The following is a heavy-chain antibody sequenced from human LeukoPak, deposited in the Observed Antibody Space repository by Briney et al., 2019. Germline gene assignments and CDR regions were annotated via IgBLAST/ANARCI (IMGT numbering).Heavy chain of an antibody. Sequence: GGSLRLSCAASGFTFSSYAMSWVRQAPGKGLEWVSAISGSGGSTYYADSVKGRFTISRDNSKNTLYLQMNSLGAEDTAVYYCAKGYDSSGYYSAIDYWGQGTLVTVSS. V-gene: IGHV3-23*01. CDR1: GFTFSSYA. CDR2: ISGSGGST. D-gene: IGHD3-22*01. J-gene: IGHJ4*02. CDR3: AKGYDSSGYYSAIDY.